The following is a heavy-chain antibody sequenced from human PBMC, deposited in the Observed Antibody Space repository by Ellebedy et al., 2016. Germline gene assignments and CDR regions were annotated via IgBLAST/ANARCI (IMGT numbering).Heavy chain of an antibody. CDR3: ARGDFWSYWGFDY. D-gene: IGHD3-3*01. CDR2: IKQDGSEK. V-gene: IGHV3-7*01. CDR1: GFTFSSYW. Sequence: GESLKISXAASGFTFSSYWMSWVRQAPGKGLEWVANIKQDGSEKYYVDSVKGRFTISRDNAKNSLYLQMNSLRAEDTAVYYCARGDFWSYWGFDYWGQGTLVTVSS. J-gene: IGHJ4*02.